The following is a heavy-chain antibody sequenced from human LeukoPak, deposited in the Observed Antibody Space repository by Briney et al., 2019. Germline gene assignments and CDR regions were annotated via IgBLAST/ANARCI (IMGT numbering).Heavy chain of an antibody. CDR2: ISSSSSYI. V-gene: IGHV3-21*01. J-gene: IGHJ4*02. CDR1: GFTFSRHS. CDR3: ARDAVLIGLDY. Sequence: GGSLRLSCAASGFTFSRHSMNWVRQAPGKGLEWVSSISSSSSYIYYADSVKGRFTISRDNAKNSLYLQMNSLRAEDTAVYYCARDAVLIGLDYWGQGTLVTVSS.